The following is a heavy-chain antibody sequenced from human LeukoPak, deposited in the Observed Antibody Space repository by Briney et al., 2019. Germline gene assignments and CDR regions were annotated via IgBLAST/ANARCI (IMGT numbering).Heavy chain of an antibody. D-gene: IGHD6-19*01. Sequence: GGSLRLSCVASGFSFGSYAMNWVRQAPGKGLEWVSVISGGGGNTYYPDSVKGRFTISRDNSKNTLYLQMNSLGAEDTAVYYCARGSGQRFGNPFKGYSSDWYYFDYWGQGTLVTVSS. CDR2: ISGGGGNT. CDR3: ARGSGQRFGNPFKGYSSDWYYFDY. V-gene: IGHV3-23*01. J-gene: IGHJ4*02. CDR1: GFSFGSYA.